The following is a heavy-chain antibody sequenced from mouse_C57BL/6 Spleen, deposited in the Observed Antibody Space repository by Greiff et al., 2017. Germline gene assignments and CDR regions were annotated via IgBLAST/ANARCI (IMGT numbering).Heavy chain of an antibody. J-gene: IGHJ1*03. CDR2: IRHKANGYTT. D-gene: IGHD1-1*01. Sequence: EVQVVESGGGLVQPGGSLSLSCAASGFTFTDYYMSWVRQPPGKALEWLGFIRHKANGYTTEYSASVKGRFTISRDNSQSILYLPMNALRAEDSAAYYGASLYCYGSSYVWYFDGWGTGTTVTVSS. V-gene: IGHV7-3*01. CDR1: GFTFTDYY. CDR3: ASLYCYGSSYVWYFDG.